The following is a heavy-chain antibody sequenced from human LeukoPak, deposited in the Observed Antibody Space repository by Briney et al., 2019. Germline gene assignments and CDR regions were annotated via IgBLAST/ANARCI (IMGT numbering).Heavy chain of an antibody. CDR3: AREVYGSGSYYSDY. D-gene: IGHD3-10*01. CDR1: GFTISSYW. J-gene: IGHJ4*02. Sequence: GGSLRLSCAASGFTISSYWMHWVRQAPEKGLVWVSRINTDGSSTRYADSVKGRFTISRDNAKNTLYLQMNSLRAEDTAVYYCAREVYGSGSYYSDYWGQGTLVTVSS. CDR2: INTDGSST. V-gene: IGHV3-74*01.